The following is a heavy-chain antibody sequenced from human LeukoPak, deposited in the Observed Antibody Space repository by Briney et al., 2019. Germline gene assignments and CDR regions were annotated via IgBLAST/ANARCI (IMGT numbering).Heavy chain of an antibody. Sequence: GRSLRLSCAASGFSFDDYAMHWVRQAPGKGLEWVSGISWNSGSIGYADSVKGRFTISRDNAKNSLYLQMNSLRAEDTAVYYCASAADSRYYFDYWGQGTLVTVSS. J-gene: IGHJ4*02. D-gene: IGHD4-11*01. CDR2: ISWNSGSI. V-gene: IGHV3-9*01. CDR1: GFSFDDYA. CDR3: ASAADSRYYFDY.